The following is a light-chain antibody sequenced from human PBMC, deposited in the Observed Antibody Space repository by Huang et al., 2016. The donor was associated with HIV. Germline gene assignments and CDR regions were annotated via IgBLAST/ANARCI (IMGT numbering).Light chain of an antibody. CDR2: YAS. CDR3: HQSSSLPYT. V-gene: IGKV6-21*02. Sequence: EIVLTQSPDFQSVTPKEKITITCRASQNIGNSLHWYQQKPDQSPQLLIQYASQTIAGVPSRFSGSGSGTDFTLTINTPEAGDAATYYWHQSSSLPYTFGQGTKLEIK. J-gene: IGKJ2*01. CDR1: QNIGNS.